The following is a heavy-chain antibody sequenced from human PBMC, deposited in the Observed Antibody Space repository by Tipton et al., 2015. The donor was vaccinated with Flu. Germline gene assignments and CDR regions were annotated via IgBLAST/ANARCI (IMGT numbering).Heavy chain of an antibody. V-gene: IGHV4-61*02. D-gene: IGHD2/OR15-2a*01. J-gene: IGHJ5*02. CDR3: ARHTNKSNWFDP. CDR1: GGSISSGSYY. CDR2: IYTSGST. Sequence: TLSLTCTVSGGSISSGSYYWSWIRQPAGKGLEWIGRIYTSGSTNYNPSLKSRVTISVDTSKNQFSLKLSSGTAADTAVYYCARHTNKSNWFDPWGQGTLVTVSS.